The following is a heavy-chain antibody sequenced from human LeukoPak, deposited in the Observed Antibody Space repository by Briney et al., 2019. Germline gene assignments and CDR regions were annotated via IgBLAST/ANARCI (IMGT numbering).Heavy chain of an antibody. V-gene: IGHV3-7*03. CDR2: IKQDGSEK. D-gene: IGHD6-13*01. J-gene: IGHJ4*02. CDR1: GFTFSGYW. Sequence: GGSLRLSCAASGFTFSGYWMSWVRQAPGKGLEWVANIKQDGSEKYYVDSVKGRFTISRDNAKNSLYLQMNSLRAEDTAVYYCARLGSSSWTFDYWGQGTLVTVSS. CDR3: ARLGSSSWTFDY.